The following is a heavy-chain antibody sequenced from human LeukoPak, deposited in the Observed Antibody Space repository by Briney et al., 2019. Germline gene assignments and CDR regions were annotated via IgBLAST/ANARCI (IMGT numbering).Heavy chain of an antibody. CDR3: ARLGGYYYDSSGYYYNDAFDI. CDR1: GGSISSYY. CDR2: IYYSGST. J-gene: IGHJ3*02. V-gene: IGHV4-59*08. Sequence: SDTLSLTCTVSGGSISSYYWSWIRQPPGKGLEWIGYIYYSGSTNYNPSLKSRGTISVDKSKNQFSLKLSSVTAADTAVYYCARLGGYYYDSSGYYYNDAFDIWGQGTMVTVSS. D-gene: IGHD3-22*01.